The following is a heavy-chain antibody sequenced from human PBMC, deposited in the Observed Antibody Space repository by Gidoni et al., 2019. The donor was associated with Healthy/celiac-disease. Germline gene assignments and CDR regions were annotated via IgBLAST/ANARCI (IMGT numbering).Heavy chain of an antibody. CDR3: ATATNIAAAGSLNWFDP. V-gene: IGHV4-39*07. Sequence: QLQLQESDPGLVKPSETLSLTCTVSGGSISSSSYYWGWIRQPPGKGLEWIGSMYYSGSTYYNPSLKSRVTISVDTSKNQFSLKLSSVTAADTAIYYCATATNIAAAGSLNWFDPWGQGTLVIVSS. D-gene: IGHD6-13*01. CDR2: MYYSGST. CDR1: GGSISSSSYY. J-gene: IGHJ5*02.